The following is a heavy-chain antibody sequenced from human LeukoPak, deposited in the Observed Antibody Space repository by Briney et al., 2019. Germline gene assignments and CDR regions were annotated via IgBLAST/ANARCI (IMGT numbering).Heavy chain of an antibody. D-gene: IGHD3-22*01. CDR2: IYYSGST. V-gene: IGHV4-59*01. J-gene: IGHJ3*02. CDR1: GGSISSYY. CDR3: ARVPHYYDSSGYHKRAFDI. Sequence: SETPSLTCTVSGGSISSYYWSWIRQPPGKGLEWIGYIYYSGSTNYNPSLKSRVTISVDTSKNQFSLKLSSVTAADTAVYYCARVPHYYDSSGYHKRAFDIWGQGTMVTVSS.